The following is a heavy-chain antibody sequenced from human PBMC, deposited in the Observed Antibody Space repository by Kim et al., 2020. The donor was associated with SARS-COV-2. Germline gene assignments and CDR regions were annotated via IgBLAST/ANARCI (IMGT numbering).Heavy chain of an antibody. V-gene: IGHV1-18*04. CDR1: GYTFTSYG. CDR2: ISAYNGNT. D-gene: IGHD3-10*01. Sequence: ASVKVSCKASGYTFTSYGISWVRQAPGQGLEWMGWISAYNGNTNYAQKLQGRVTMTTDTSTSTAYMELRSLRSDDTAVYYCARDRLLWFGDIGGGFDYWGQGTLVTVSS. CDR3: ARDRLLWFGDIGGGFDY. J-gene: IGHJ4*02.